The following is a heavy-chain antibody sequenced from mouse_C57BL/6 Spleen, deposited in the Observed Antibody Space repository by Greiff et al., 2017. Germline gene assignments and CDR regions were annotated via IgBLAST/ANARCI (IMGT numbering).Heavy chain of an antibody. V-gene: IGHV2-6-1*01. D-gene: IGHD2-4*01. J-gene: IGHJ4*01. CDR3: ARHDYDEARDY. CDR1: GFSLTSYG. Sequence: VQLKQSGPGLVAPSQSLSITCTVSGFSLTSYGVHWVRQPPGTGLEWLVVLWRYESTTYYSALKSRLSISKDNAKSQVFLKMNSLQTDATAMYYCARHDYDEARDYWGQGTSVTVSS. CDR2: LWRYEST.